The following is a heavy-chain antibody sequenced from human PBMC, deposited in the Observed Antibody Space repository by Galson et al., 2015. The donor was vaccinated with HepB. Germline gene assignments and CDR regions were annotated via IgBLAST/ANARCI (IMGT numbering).Heavy chain of an antibody. CDR2: ISWDGGST. CDR1: GFTFDDYA. V-gene: IGHV3-43D*03. D-gene: IGHD4/OR15-4a*01. Sequence: SLRLSCAASGFTFDDYAMHWVRQAPGKGLEWVSLISWDGGSTYYADSVKGRFTISRDNSKNSLYLQMNSLRAEDTALYYCAKASSRVLDKPYYFDYWGQGTLVTVSS. CDR3: AKASSRVLDKPYYFDY. J-gene: IGHJ4*02.